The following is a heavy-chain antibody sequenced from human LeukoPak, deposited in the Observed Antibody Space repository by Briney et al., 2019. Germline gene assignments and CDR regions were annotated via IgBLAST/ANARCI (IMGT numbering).Heavy chain of an antibody. V-gene: IGHV4-39*07. CDR3: ARAPNLGELSLGY. J-gene: IGHJ4*02. D-gene: IGHD3-16*02. CDR1: GGSIRSSSYY. Sequence: SETLSLTCTVSGGSIRSSSYYWSWIRQPPGKGLEWIGEINHSGSTNYNPSLKSRVTISVDTSKNQFSLKLSSVTAADTAVYYCARAPNLGELSLGYWGQGTLVTVSS. CDR2: INHSGST.